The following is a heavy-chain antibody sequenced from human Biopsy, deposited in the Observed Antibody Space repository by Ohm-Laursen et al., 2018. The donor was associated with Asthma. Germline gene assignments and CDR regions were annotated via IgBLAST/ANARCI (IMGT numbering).Heavy chain of an antibody. CDR2: ISVYNGNT. D-gene: IGHD3-10*01. V-gene: IGHV1-18*01. CDR1: GYTFNSAG. CDR3: ARAVDYSHYYGIDV. Sequence: SVKVSCKISGYTFNSAGITWGRQAPGQGLEWMGWISVYNGNTKVAQKLQDRVTMITDTSTSTAYMELRSLGSDDTAVYFCARAVDYSHYYGIDVWGQGTTVTVS. J-gene: IGHJ6*02.